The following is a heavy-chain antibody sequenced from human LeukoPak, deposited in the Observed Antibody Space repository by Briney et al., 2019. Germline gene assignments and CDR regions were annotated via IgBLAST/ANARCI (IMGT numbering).Heavy chain of an antibody. CDR3: ARYGDYTDPFDY. V-gene: IGHV3-53*01. CDR1: GFTVSSNC. Sequence: GGSLRLSCAASGFTVSSNCMSWVRQAPGKGLEWVSVIYSGGSTYYADSVKGRFTISRDNSKNTLYLQMNSLRAEDTAVYYCARYGDYTDPFDYWGQGTLVTVSS. CDR2: IYSGGST. D-gene: IGHD4-17*01. J-gene: IGHJ4*02.